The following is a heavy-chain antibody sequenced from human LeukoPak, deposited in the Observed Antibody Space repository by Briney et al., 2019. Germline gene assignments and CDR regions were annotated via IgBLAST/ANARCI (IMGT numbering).Heavy chain of an antibody. CDR2: IFYSGST. J-gene: IGHJ4*02. CDR1: GGSISTSNYY. Sequence: PSETLSLTCTVSGGSISTSNYYWGWIRQPPGKGLEWIGNIFYSGSTYYSPSLRSRVTISLDTSRNQFSLKLNSVTAADTAVYYCARDVVAAIGSFDYWGQGTLVTVSS. D-gene: IGHD2-15*01. CDR3: ARDVVAAIGSFDY. V-gene: IGHV4-39*07.